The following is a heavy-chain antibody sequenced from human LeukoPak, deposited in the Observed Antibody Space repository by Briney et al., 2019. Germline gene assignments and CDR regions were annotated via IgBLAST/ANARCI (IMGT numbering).Heavy chain of an antibody. Sequence: ASVKVSCKASGYTFTGYYMHWVRRAPGQGLEWMGWISVYNGNTNYAQNVQGRVTMTTDTSTSTASMELRSLRSDDTAVYYCARATFYDFLTGYYKGFWFDPWGQGTLVTVSS. D-gene: IGHD3-9*01. CDR1: GYTFTGYY. V-gene: IGHV1-18*04. CDR3: ARATFYDFLTGYYKGFWFDP. CDR2: ISVYNGNT. J-gene: IGHJ5*02.